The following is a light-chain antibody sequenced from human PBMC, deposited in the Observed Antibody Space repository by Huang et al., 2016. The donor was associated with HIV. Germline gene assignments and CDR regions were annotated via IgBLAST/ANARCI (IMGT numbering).Light chain of an antibody. Sequence: DIVMTQSPDSLAVSLGERATINCKSSQSVLYSSNNKNYLAWYQQKPGQPPKLLIYWASTRDSGVPDRFSGSWSGTDFTLTISSLQAEDVAVYYCQQYYSTPHTFGQGTKLEIK. CDR3: QQYYSTPHT. CDR1: QSVLYSSNNKNY. CDR2: WAS. V-gene: IGKV4-1*01. J-gene: IGKJ2*01.